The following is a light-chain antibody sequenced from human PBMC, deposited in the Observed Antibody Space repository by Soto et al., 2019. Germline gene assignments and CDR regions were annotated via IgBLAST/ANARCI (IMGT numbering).Light chain of an antibody. CDR1: SSDGGGYNY. CDR3: SSYAASNNFYFV. V-gene: IGLV2-8*01. CDR2: EVT. J-gene: IGLJ3*02. Sequence: QSALTQPPSPSGSPGQSVTISCTGTSSDGGGYNYVSWYQQYPGRAPKLMIYEVTKRPSGVPDRFSGSKSGNTASLTVSGLQAEDEADYYCSSYAASNNFYFVFGGGT.